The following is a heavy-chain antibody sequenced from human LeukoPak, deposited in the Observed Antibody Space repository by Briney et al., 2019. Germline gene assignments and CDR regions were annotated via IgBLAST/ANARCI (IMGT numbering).Heavy chain of an antibody. CDR2: ISYDGSNK. Sequence: GGSLRLSCAASGFTFSTYGMHWVRQAPGKGLEWVAVISYDGSNKYYADSVKGRFTISRDNSKNTLYLQMNSLGAEDTAVYYCARDRLLRFLEWLFPYWGQGTLVTVSS. CDR1: GFTFSTYG. V-gene: IGHV3-30*03. J-gene: IGHJ4*02. D-gene: IGHD3-3*01. CDR3: ARDRLLRFLEWLFPY.